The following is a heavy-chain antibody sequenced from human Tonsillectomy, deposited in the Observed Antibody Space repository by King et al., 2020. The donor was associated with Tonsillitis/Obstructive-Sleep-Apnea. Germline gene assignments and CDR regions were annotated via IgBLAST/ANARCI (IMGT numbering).Heavy chain of an antibody. CDR2: ISGSGGST. V-gene: IGHV3-23*04. CDR1: GFTFTSSA. CDR3: AKVSHDFDY. D-gene: IGHD3-16*02. Sequence: VQLVESGGGLVQPGGSLRLSCAASGFTFTSSAMSWVRQAPEKGLEWVSAISGSGGSTYYADSVKGRFTISRDTSKNTLYLQMNSLTAEDTAVYYCAKVSHDFDYWGQGTLVTVSS. J-gene: IGHJ4*02.